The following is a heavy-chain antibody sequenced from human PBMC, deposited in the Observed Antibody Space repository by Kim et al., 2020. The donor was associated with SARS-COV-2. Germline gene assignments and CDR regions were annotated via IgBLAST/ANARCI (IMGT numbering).Heavy chain of an antibody. CDR3: ARDSAELLNIRRYYYYYYMDV. V-gene: IGHV3-11*01. Sequence: GGSLRLSCAASGFTFSDYYMSWIRQAPGKGLEWVSYISSSGSTIYYADSVKGRFTISRDNAKNSLYLQMNSLRAEDTAVYYCARDSAELLNIRRYYYYYYMDVWGKGTTVTVSS. J-gene: IGHJ6*03. D-gene: IGHD1-26*01. CDR1: GFTFSDYY. CDR2: ISSSGSTI.